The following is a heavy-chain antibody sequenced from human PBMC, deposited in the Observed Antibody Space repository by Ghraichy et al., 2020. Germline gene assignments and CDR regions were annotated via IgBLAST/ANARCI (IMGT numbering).Heavy chain of an antibody. D-gene: IGHD2-21*02. CDR1: GGSFSGYY. V-gene: IGHV4-34*01. J-gene: IGHJ4*02. CDR3: ARSPSRLTANFDL. Sequence: SETLSLTCAVYGGSFSGYYWSWIRQPPVKGLEWIGQIDHSGSANYNPSLESRVSNSFDTSKNQFSLKLTSVTAADTAVYYCARSPSRLTANFDLWGQGVLVTVSS. CDR2: IDHSGSA.